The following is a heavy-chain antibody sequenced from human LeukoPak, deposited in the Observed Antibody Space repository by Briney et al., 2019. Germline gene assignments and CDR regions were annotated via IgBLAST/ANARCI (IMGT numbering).Heavy chain of an antibody. D-gene: IGHD2-2*01. CDR2: IIPIFGTA. Sequence: ASVKVSCKASGGTFSSYAISWVRQAPGQGLEWMGGIIPIFGTANYAQKFQGRVTITADESTSTAYMELSSLRSEDTAVYYCARVGRMLVPDDAFDIWGQGTMVTVSS. CDR3: ARVGRMLVPDDAFDI. V-gene: IGHV1-69*13. CDR1: GGTFSSYA. J-gene: IGHJ3*02.